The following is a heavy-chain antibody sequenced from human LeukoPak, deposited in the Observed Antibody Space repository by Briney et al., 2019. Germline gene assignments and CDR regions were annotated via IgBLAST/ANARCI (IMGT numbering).Heavy chain of an antibody. Sequence: PSQTLSLTCTVSGGSISSGGYYWSWIRQPPGKGLEWIGYIYQSGSTYYNPSLKSRVTISVDTSKNQFSLKLSSVTAADTAVYYCARDSDSYYYDSSGYILGGAFDIWGQGTMVTVSS. CDR2: IYQSGST. J-gene: IGHJ3*02. CDR3: ARDSDSYYYDSSGYILGGAFDI. V-gene: IGHV4-30-2*01. D-gene: IGHD3-22*01. CDR1: GGSISSGGYY.